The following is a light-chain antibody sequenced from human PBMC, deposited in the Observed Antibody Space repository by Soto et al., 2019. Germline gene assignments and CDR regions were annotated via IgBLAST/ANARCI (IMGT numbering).Light chain of an antibody. CDR3: CSHAGGFTWV. J-gene: IGLJ3*02. Sequence: QSALTQPASVSGSPGQSITISCTGTSSDVGSYNLVSWYQQHPGRAPKLMIYEVNKRPSGASNRFSGSKSGNTASLTISGLQAEDEADYYCCSHAGGFTWVFGGGTKLTVL. CDR2: EVN. V-gene: IGLV2-23*02. CDR1: SSDVGSYNL.